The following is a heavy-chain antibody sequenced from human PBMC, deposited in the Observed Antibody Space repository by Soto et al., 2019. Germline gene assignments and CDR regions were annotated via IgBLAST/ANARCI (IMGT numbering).Heavy chain of an antibody. J-gene: IGHJ4*02. V-gene: IGHV5-51*01. Sequence: PGESLKISCKGSGHSFTSYWIGWVRQMPGKGLEWMGIIYPGDSDTRYSPSFQGQVTISADKSISTAYLQWSSLKASDTAMYYCAKTPPYCGGDCYSFDYWGQGTLVTVSS. CDR1: GHSFTSYW. D-gene: IGHD2-21*02. CDR3: AKTPPYCGGDCYSFDY. CDR2: IYPGDSDT.